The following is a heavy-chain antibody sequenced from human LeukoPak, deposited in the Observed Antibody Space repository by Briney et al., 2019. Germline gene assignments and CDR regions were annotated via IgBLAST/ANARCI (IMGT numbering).Heavy chain of an antibody. J-gene: IGHJ4*02. V-gene: IGHV3-33*01. CDR2: IWFDGSNK. D-gene: IGHD5-12*01. CDR1: GFTFNNYG. Sequence: GWSLRLSCAASGFTFNNYGIHWVRQAPGQGLEWVAVIWFDGSNKYYADSVKGRFTISRDNSKNTLYLQMNSLRAEDTAVYYCARERVVRGYSGYDFDYWGQGTLVIVSS. CDR3: ARERVVRGYSGYDFDY.